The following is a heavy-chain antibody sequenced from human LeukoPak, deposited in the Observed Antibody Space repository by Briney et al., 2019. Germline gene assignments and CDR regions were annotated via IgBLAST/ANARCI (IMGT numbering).Heavy chain of an antibody. J-gene: IGHJ6*04. V-gene: IGHV3-11*06. D-gene: IGHD6-13*01. CDR3: ARQNSSSWYHYYYYYYGMDV. Sequence: GALRLSCAASGFTFSDYYMSWIRQAPGKGLEGVSYISSSRSYKNYADSVKGRFTISRDNAKNSLYLQMDSLRAEDTAVYYCARQNSSSWYHYYYYYYGMDVWGKGTTVTVSS. CDR1: GFTFSDYY. CDR2: ISSSRSYK.